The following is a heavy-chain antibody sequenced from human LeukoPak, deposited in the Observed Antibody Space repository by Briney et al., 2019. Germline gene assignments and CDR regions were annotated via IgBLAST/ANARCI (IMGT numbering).Heavy chain of an antibody. D-gene: IGHD3-22*01. J-gene: IGHJ4*02. Sequence: PGGSLRLSCAASGFTFSSYGMHWVRQAPGKGLEWVAFIRYDGSNKYYADSVKGRFTISRDNSKNTLYLQMNSLRAEDTAVYYCAKEIWRYYYGSSGYSPFDYWGQGTLVTVSS. CDR2: IRYDGSNK. CDR3: AKEIWRYYYGSSGYSPFDY. CDR1: GFTFSSYG. V-gene: IGHV3-30*02.